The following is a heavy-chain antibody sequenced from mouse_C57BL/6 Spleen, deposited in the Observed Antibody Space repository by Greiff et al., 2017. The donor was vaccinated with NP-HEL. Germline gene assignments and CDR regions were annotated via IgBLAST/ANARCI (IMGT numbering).Heavy chain of an antibody. CDR3: ARQDGYDAMDY. CDR1: GFTFSSYG. V-gene: IGHV5-6*01. Sequence: EVKVVESGGDLVKPGGSLKLSCAASGFTFSSYGMSWVRQTPDKRLEWVATISSGGSYTYYPESVKGRSTISRDKAKNTLYLQMSSLKSEDTAMYYCARQDGYDAMDYWGQGTSVTVSS. D-gene: IGHD2-3*01. CDR2: ISSGGSYT. J-gene: IGHJ4*01.